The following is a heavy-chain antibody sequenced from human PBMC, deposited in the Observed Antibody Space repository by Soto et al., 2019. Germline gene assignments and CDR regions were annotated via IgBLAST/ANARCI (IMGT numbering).Heavy chain of an antibody. V-gene: IGHV3-30*18. CDR2: ISYDGSDK. D-gene: IGHD3-16*02. CDR1: GFTFNFYA. CDR3: AKGLGELSPESYDY. Sequence: QVQLVESGGGVVQPGRSLRLSCTASGFTFNFYAMHWVRQAAGKGLEWVAVISYDGSDKYYADSVRGRFTISRDNSKNTLNLQMNSLRADDTAVYYCAKGLGELSPESYDYWGQGTLITVSS. J-gene: IGHJ4*02.